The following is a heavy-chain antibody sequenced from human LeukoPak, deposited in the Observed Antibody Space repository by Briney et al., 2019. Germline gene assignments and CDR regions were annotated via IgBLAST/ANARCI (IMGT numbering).Heavy chain of an antibody. J-gene: IGHJ4*02. CDR2: ISSSSSYI. D-gene: IGHD1-1*01. Sequence: PGGSLRLSCAASGFTFSSYNMNWVRQAPGKGLEWVSSISSSSSYIYYADSVKGRFTISRDNAKKSLYLQMSSLRAEDTAVYYCARGELEPAPFDYWGQGTLVTVSS. CDR3: ARGELEPAPFDY. CDR1: GFTFSSYN. V-gene: IGHV3-21*04.